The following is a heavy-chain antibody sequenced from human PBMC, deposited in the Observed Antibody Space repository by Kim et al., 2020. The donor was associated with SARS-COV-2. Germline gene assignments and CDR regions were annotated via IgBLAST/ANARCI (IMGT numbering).Heavy chain of an antibody. Sequence: SETLSLTCTVSGGSISSSSYYWGWIRQPSGKGLEWIGSIYYSGSTYYNPTLKSRVTISVDTSKNQFSLKLSSVTAADTAVYYCPRLGGNYYYGMDVWGQGTADTVSS. CDR1: GGSISSSSYY. CDR3: PRLGGNYYYGMDV. V-gene: IGHV4-39*01. J-gene: IGHJ6*02. CDR2: IYYSGST. D-gene: IGHD1-26*01.